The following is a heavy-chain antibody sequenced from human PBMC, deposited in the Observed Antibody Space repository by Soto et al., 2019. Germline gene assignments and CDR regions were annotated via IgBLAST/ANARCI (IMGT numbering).Heavy chain of an antibody. CDR2: IYYSGST. J-gene: IGHJ5*02. CDR3: ATSSGYYYNWFDP. D-gene: IGHD3-22*01. Sequence: SETLSLTCTISVGSISSYYWRWIRQPPGKGLEWIGYIYYSGSTNYNPSLKSRVTISVDTSKNQFSLKLSSVTAADTAVYYCATSSGYYYNWFDPWGQGTLVTVSS. CDR1: VGSISSYY. V-gene: IGHV4-59*01.